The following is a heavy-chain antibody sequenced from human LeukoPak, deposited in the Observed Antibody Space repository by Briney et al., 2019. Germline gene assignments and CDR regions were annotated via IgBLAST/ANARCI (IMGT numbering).Heavy chain of an antibody. J-gene: IGHJ4*02. CDR3: ARGHFDSDGYSNPTDS. Sequence: SETLSLTCTVSGAAITSYYWTWIRQPPGKGLEWIGYIHTSGRTESNPSLKSRVTMSVDTSKNEFSLKLRSVAAADTALYYCARGHFDSDGYSNPTDSWGQGILVTVSS. V-gene: IGHV4-4*09. D-gene: IGHD5-18*01. CDR1: GAAITSYY. CDR2: IHTSGRT.